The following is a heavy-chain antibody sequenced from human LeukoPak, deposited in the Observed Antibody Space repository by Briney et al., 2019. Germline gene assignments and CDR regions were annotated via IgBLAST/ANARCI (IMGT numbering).Heavy chain of an antibody. D-gene: IGHD6-13*01. V-gene: IGHV1-8*01. CDR3: ARIAAAGNRRLNY. CDR2: MNPNSGNT. J-gene: IGHJ4*02. CDR1: GYTFTSYD. Sequence: ASVKVSCKASGYTFTSYDINWVRQATGQGLEWMGWMNPNSGNTGYAQKFQGRITKTRNTSISTAYMGLSSLTSEDTAVYYCARIAAAGNRRLNYWGQGTLVTVSS.